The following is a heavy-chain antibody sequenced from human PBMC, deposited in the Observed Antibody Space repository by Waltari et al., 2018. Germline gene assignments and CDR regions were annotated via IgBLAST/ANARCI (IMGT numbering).Heavy chain of an antibody. J-gene: IGHJ5*02. D-gene: IGHD3-22*01. Sequence: QITLKESGPTLVKPTQNLTLTCTFSGFSLSTSGVGVGWIRQPPGKALEWLALIYWNDDKRYSPSLKSRLTITKDTSKNQVVLTMTNMDPVDTATYYCAHLSGYYYGWDWFDPWGQGTLVTVSS. CDR2: IYWNDDK. CDR3: AHLSGYYYGWDWFDP. V-gene: IGHV2-5*01. CDR1: GFSLSTSGVG.